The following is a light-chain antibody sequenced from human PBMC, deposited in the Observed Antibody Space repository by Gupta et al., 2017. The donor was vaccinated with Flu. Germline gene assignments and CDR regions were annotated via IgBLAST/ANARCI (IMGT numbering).Light chain of an antibody. V-gene: IGLV10-54*04. Sequence: NSNNVGNQGAAWLQQHQGHPPKLLSYRNNSRPSGISERFSASRSGNTASLTITGLQPEDEADYYCSVWDNSLNTRIFGGGTKLTVL. CDR3: SVWDNSLNTRI. CDR1: SNNVGNQG. CDR2: RNN. J-gene: IGLJ2*01.